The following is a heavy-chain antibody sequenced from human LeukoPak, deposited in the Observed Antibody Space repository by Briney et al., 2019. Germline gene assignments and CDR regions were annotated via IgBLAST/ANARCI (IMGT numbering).Heavy chain of an antibody. CDR1: GFIFSSHA. D-gene: IGHD5-18*01. J-gene: IGHJ3*02. CDR3: ARDRVYSYGYRDAFDI. CDR2: TTGSGDST. V-gene: IGHV3-23*01. Sequence: GGSLRLSCADSGFIFSSHAMSWVRQAPGKGLEWVSGTTGSGDSTYYADSVMGRFTISRDNSKNTLYLQMNSLRAVDTAVYYCARDRVYSYGYRDAFDIWGQGTMVTVSS.